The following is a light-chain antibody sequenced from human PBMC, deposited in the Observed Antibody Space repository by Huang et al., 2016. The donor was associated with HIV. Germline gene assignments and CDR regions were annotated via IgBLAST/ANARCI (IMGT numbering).Light chain of an antibody. CDR1: RNVDDN. CDR2: DAS. Sequence: EIGMTQSPATLSVSPGERATLSCRASRNVDDNLAWYQQKPGQAPRLLIYDASTSATGIPARFSGSVYGTEFTLTISSLQSEDIAVYYGQQYDNWPPVPLTFGGGTKVEIK. V-gene: IGKV3-15*01. CDR3: QQYDNWPPVPLT. J-gene: IGKJ4*01.